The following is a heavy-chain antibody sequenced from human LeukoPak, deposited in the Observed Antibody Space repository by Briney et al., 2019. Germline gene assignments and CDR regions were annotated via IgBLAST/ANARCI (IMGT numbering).Heavy chain of an antibody. Sequence: GGSLRLSCAASGFTFSCCGFNWVRQAPGKGLEWVSSIGPPGTDRYYSDSVRGRFTISRDNAKNSMYLQMDSLRDEDTAVYYCATETIGRHYDYWGQGTLLTVSS. CDR1: GFTFSCCG. D-gene: IGHD1-14*01. V-gene: IGHV3-21*01. CDR3: ATETIGRHYDY. J-gene: IGHJ4*02. CDR2: IGPPGTDR.